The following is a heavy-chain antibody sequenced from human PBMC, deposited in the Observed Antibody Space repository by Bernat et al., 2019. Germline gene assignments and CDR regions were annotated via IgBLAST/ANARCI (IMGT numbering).Heavy chain of an antibody. V-gene: IGHV3-23*01. CDR3: AKDLVYSSSGQFNYYYYSMDV. CDR2: ISGSGGST. D-gene: IGHD6-13*01. J-gene: IGHJ6*02. CDR1: GFTFSSYA. Sequence: EVQLLESGGGLVQPGGSLRLSCSASGFTFSSYAMSWVRQAPGKGLEWVSAISGSGGSTYYADAVKSRFTISRDNSKNTVYLQMNSMRAEDTAVYYCAKDLVYSSSGQFNYYYYSMDVWGQGTTVTVSS.